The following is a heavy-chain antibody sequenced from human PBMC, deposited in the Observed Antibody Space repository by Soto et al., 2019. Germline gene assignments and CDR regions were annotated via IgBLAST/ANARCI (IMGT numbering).Heavy chain of an antibody. V-gene: IGHV1-69*12. J-gene: IGHJ5*02. CDR1: GGTFSTYG. Sequence: QVQLVQSGAEVKKPGSSVKVSCKASGGTFSTYGISWERQAPGQGLEWMGGIIPMFHTANYAQKFQGRVTITADESTNTAYMELSSLRTEDTAVYYCTRDEGPNYDYVWGSYRYTAWFDPWGQGTLVTVSS. D-gene: IGHD3-16*02. CDR2: IIPMFHTA. CDR3: TRDEGPNYDYVWGSYRYTAWFDP.